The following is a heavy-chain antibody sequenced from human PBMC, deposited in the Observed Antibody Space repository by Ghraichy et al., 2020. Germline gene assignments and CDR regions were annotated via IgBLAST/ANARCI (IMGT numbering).Heavy chain of an antibody. D-gene: IGHD3-22*01. J-gene: IGHJ3*02. CDR2: ISSSGSTI. CDR1: RFTFSDYD. V-gene: IGHV3-11*04. Sequence: GGSLRLSCAASRFTFSDYDMTWIRQAPGKGLEWVSHISSSGSTIYYADTVKGRFTISRDNAKNSLYLQMNSLRAEDTAVYYCARDPSVIEVLKEIDIWGQGTMVTVSS. CDR3: ARDPSVIEVLKEIDI.